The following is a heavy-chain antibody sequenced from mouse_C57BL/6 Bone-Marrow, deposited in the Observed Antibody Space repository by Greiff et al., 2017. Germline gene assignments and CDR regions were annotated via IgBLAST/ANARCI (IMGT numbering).Heavy chain of an antibody. CDR1: GYTFTGYW. V-gene: IGHV1-64*01. J-gene: IGHJ3*01. CDR3: ARAIYYCGSSPFAY. Sequence: QVQLQQPGAELVKPGASVTLSCKASGYTFTGYWMHWVKQRPVQGLEWIGMIHPNSGSTNYNEKFKSKATLTVDKSSSTAYMQRSSLTSEDSAVYYCARAIYYCGSSPFAYWGQGTLVTVSA. D-gene: IGHD1-1*01. CDR2: IHPNSGST.